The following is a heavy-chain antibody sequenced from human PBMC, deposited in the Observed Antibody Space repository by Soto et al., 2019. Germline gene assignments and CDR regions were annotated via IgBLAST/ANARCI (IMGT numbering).Heavy chain of an antibody. CDR2: IHYSGST. CDR3: ARPKTIGAAAGKGWFDP. Sequence: PSETLSLTCTVSGGSISSHYWSWIRQPPGKRLEWIGYIHYSGSTYYSPSLKGRLIISVDPSKNQFSLKLTSVTAADTAMYYCARPKTIGAAAGKGWFDPWGQGTLVTVSS. CDR1: GGSISSHY. V-gene: IGHV4-59*08. D-gene: IGHD6-13*01. J-gene: IGHJ5*02.